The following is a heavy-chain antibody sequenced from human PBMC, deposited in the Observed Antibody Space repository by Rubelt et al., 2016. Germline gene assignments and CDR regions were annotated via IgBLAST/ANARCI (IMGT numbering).Heavy chain of an antibody. D-gene: IGHD4-17*01. V-gene: IGHV1-69*01. Sequence: GLEWMGGIIPIFGTANYAQKFQGRVTITADESTSTAYMELSSLRSEDTAVYYCARDRYGDYTLDYWGQGSLVTVSS. CDR3: ARDRYGDYTLDY. J-gene: IGHJ4*02. CDR2: IIPIFGTA.